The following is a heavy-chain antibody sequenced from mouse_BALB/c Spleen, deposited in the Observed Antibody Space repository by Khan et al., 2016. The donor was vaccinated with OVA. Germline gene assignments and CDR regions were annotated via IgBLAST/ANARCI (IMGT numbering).Heavy chain of an antibody. J-gene: IGHJ3*01. CDR2: ISSGGDYT. CDR1: GFTFSSYS. V-gene: IGHV5-6*01. CDR3: ASHLTGSFAY. D-gene: IGHD4-1*01. Sequence: EVQGAESGGDLVKPGGSLKLSCAASGFTFSSYSMSWVRQTPDKRLEWVATISSGGDYTYYPDSVKGRFTISRDNARNTLYLQMSSLKSEDTAMYYCASHLTGSFAYWGQGTLVTVSA.